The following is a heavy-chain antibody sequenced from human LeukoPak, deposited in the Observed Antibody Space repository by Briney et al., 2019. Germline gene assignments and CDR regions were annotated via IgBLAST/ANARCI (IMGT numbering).Heavy chain of an antibody. J-gene: IGHJ4*02. V-gene: IGHV3-23*01. CDR2: SEGTGGGA. Sequence: GGSLRLSCEGSGFTFSSYAMSWVRLAPGRGLEGVSASEGTGGGAFYADSVKGRLTISRDNSKNTLYLQMNSRRAEDTAVYYCAKDRPGSFGYGGQGTLVTVSS. CDR3: AKDRPGSFGY. CDR1: GFTFSSYA.